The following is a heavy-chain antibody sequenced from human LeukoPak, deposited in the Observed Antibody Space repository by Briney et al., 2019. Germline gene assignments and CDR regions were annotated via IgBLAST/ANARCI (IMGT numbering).Heavy chain of an antibody. CDR1: GFTFSRYW. D-gene: IGHD6-13*01. Sequence: PGGSLRLSCAVSGFTFSRYWMHWVRQAPGKGLVWVSRINSDGSSTSHADSVKGRFTISRDNSKNTLYLQMSSLRAEDTAVYYCAMDRDGIAASTRGLDYWGQGTLVTVSS. CDR3: AMDRDGIAASTRGLDY. CDR2: INSDGSST. V-gene: IGHV3-74*01. J-gene: IGHJ4*02.